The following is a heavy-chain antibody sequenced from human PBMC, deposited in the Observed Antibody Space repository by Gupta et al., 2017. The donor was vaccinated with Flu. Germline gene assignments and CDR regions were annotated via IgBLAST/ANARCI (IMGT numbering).Heavy chain of an antibody. Sequence: RQAPGQGLEWMGRINPNSGGTNYAQRFQGRVTVTRDTSISTVYMELSRLRSDDTAVYYCARDLGLDCSGGTCYSAFDIWGQGTMVTVSS. V-gene: IGHV1-2*02. D-gene: IGHD2-15*01. CDR2: INPNSGGT. J-gene: IGHJ3*02. CDR3: ARDLGLDCSGGTCYSAFDI.